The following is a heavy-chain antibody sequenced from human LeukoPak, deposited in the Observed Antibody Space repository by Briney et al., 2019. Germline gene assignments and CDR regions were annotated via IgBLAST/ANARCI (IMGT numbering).Heavy chain of an antibody. J-gene: IGHJ4*02. CDR3: ARGTYYDSSGYSGVRLFDY. Sequence: ASVKVSCKASGYTFTSYAMNWVRQAPGQGLEWMGWINPNTGRTNYAQNFQGRVTMTSDTSISTAYMELNSLRSDDTAVYYCARGTYYDSSGYSGVRLFDYWGQGTLLTVSS. V-gene: IGHV1-2*02. D-gene: IGHD3-22*01. CDR2: INPNTGRT. CDR1: GYTFTSYA.